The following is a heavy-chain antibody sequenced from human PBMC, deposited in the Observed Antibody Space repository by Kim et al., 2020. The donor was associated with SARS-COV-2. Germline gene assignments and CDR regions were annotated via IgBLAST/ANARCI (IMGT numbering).Heavy chain of an antibody. J-gene: IGHJ6*02. D-gene: IGHD5-18*01. CDR2: ISWDGGST. CDR3: AKGATAVDTAMASSYYYYGMDV. V-gene: IGHV3-43*01. Sequence: GGSLRLSCAASGFTFDDYTMHWVRQAPGKGLEWVSLISWDGGSTYYADSVKGRFTISRDNSKNSLYLQMNSLRTEDTALYYCAKGATAVDTAMASSYYYYGMDVWGQGTTVTVSS. CDR1: GFTFDDYT.